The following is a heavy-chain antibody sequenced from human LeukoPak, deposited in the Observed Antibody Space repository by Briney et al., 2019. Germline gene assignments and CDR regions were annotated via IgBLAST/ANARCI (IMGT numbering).Heavy chain of an antibody. J-gene: IGHJ4*02. Sequence: PGGSLRLSCAASGFTVSNNYMSWVRQAPGKGLEWVSVIYSGGSTYYADSVKGRFTISRDNSKNKLYLQMNSLRAEDTAVYYCAKDLIRLDPYWGQGTLVTVSS. CDR2: IYSGGST. CDR1: GFTVSNNY. CDR3: AKDLIRLDPY. V-gene: IGHV3-66*01.